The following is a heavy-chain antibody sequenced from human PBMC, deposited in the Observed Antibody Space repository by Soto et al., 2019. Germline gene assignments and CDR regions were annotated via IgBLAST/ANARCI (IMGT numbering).Heavy chain of an antibody. V-gene: IGHV3-30*18. CDR3: AKGSKDKRVISGSLDD. Sequence: GGSLRLSCVASGFTFSNYAMHWVRQAPGKGLEWVAIVSYDGDNEYYADSVRGRFFISRDNSRNTLYLQMNSLRAEDTAVYYCAKGSKDKRVISGSLDDWGQGTLVTVSS. CDR2: VSYDGDNE. CDR1: GFTFSNYA. D-gene: IGHD6-25*01. J-gene: IGHJ4*02.